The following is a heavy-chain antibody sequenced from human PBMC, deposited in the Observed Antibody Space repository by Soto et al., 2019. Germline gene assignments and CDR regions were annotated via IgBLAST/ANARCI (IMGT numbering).Heavy chain of an antibody. CDR2: ISFDGTTE. V-gene: IGHV3-30*18. CDR3: AKARPINPHYYYGLDV. J-gene: IGHJ6*02. CDR1: GFTFSHFG. Sequence: QVQLVESGGGVVQPGRSLRLSCAASGFTFSHFGMHWVRQAPGKGLEWVAIISFDGTTEYYADSVKGRFTISRDNSNNTLYLQLNSLRTDDPSVYYCAKARPINPHYYYGLDVWGQGTTVTVSS.